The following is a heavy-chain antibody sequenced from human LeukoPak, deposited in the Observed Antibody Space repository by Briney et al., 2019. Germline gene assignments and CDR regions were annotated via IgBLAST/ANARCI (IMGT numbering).Heavy chain of an antibody. CDR2: IYSGGDT. D-gene: IGHD3-22*01. Sequence: PGGSLRLSCAASGFTVSSSYMSWVRQAPGKGLECVSVIYSGGDTFYADSVKGRFTISRDNSKNTLYLQMNSLRAEDTAVYYCARGPSYDSSGYPRDYWGQGTLVTVSS. CDR3: ARGPSYDSSGYPRDY. V-gene: IGHV3-53*01. J-gene: IGHJ4*02. CDR1: GFTVSSSY.